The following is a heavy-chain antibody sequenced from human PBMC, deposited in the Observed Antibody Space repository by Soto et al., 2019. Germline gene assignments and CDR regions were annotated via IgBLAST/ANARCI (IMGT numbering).Heavy chain of an antibody. CDR1: GFTVSSNY. CDR2: IYSGGST. D-gene: IGHD6-13*01. J-gene: IGHJ5*02. V-gene: IGHV3-53*01. Sequence: PGGSLRLSCAASGFTVSSNYMSWVRQAPGKGLEWVSVIYSGGSTYYADSVKGRFTISRDNSKNTLYLQMNSLRAEDTAVYYCARRAQQLGRGFDPWGQGTPVTVSS. CDR3: ARRAQQLGRGFDP.